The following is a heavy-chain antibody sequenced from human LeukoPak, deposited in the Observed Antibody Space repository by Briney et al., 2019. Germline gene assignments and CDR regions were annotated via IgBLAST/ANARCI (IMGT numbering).Heavy chain of an antibody. CDR3: ARDTDYGSATNYFDS. CDR1: GFTFDDYA. D-gene: IGHD3-10*01. Sequence: PGGSLRLSCAASGFTFDDYAMHWVRQAPGKGLEWVALISWEGHTTYYADSVRGRFTISRDNSKNSLYLQMNSLRSGDTAFYYCARDTDYGSATNYFDSWGRGTLVSVSS. J-gene: IGHJ4*02. V-gene: IGHV3-43*01. CDR2: ISWEGHTT.